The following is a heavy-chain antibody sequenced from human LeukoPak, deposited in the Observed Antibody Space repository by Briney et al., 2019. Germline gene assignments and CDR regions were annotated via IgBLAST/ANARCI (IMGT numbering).Heavy chain of an antibody. J-gene: IGHJ4*02. CDR1: GYTFTGYY. CDR3: ARALAYYYDSSGSPRGY. D-gene: IGHD3-22*01. CDR2: ISAYNGNT. Sequence: ASVKVSCKASGYTFTGYYMHWVRQAPGQGLEWMGWISAYNGNTNYAQKLQGRVTMTTDTSTSTAYMELRSLRSDDTAVYYCARALAYYYDSSGSPRGYWGQGTLVTVSS. V-gene: IGHV1-18*04.